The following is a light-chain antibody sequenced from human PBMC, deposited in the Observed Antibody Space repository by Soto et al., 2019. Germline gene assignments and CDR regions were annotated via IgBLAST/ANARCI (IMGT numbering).Light chain of an antibody. CDR1: QGISNN. V-gene: IGKV1-9*01. J-gene: IGKJ4*01. Sequence: GRRITNNCRASQGISNNSVWYQQKPGKAPKLLIYVASILQSGVPSRFSGSGSGPEFSLTIGRLLPEDPATYSCQHDNRYPRACAGGTKVDIK. CDR3: QHDNRYPRA. CDR2: VAS.